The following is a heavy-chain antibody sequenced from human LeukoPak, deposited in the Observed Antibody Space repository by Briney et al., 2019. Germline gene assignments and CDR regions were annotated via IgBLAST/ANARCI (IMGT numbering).Heavy chain of an antibody. V-gene: IGHV3-30*18. CDR3: AKGDVRTTVTKDQYYYYYYYMDV. Sequence: GGSLRLSCAASGFAFSNYVMQWVRQAPGKGLEWVALIAHDGSNKYYADSVKGRFTISRDNSKNTLYLQMNSLRAEDTAVYYCAKGDVRTTVTKDQYYYYYYYMDVWGKGTTVTISS. D-gene: IGHD4-17*01. CDR1: GFAFSNYV. CDR2: IAHDGSNK. J-gene: IGHJ6*03.